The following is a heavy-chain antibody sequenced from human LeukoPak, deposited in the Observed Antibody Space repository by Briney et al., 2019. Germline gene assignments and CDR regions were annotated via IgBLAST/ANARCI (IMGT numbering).Heavy chain of an antibody. J-gene: IGHJ4*02. V-gene: IGHV1-3*03. CDR1: GYTFTSYA. CDR2: INAGNGDT. D-gene: IGHD2-8*01. Sequence: GASVKVSCKASGYTFTSYAMHWVRQAPGQRLGWMGWINAGNGDTKYSQEFQGRVTITRDTSASTAYMELSSLRSEDMAVYYCARDSWGYCTNGVCPLGYWGQGTLVTVSS. CDR3: ARDSWGYCTNGVCPLGY.